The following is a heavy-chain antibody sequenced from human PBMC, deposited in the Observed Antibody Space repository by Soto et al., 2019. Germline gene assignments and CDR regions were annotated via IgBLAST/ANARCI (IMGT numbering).Heavy chain of an antibody. D-gene: IGHD3-10*01. CDR2: IDYSGNT. CDR3: ARDRYGERMVRGVITGYYYGLDV. V-gene: IGHV4-59*01. J-gene: IGHJ6*02. Sequence: NPSETLSLTSTVSGGSMSRYYWSWFRLPPGKGLEWIGYIDYSGNTNYNPSLKSRVTISLDTSKNQFSLKLSSGTAADTAVYYCARDRYGERMVRGVITGYYYGLDVWGQGTTVTVSS. CDR1: GGSMSRYY.